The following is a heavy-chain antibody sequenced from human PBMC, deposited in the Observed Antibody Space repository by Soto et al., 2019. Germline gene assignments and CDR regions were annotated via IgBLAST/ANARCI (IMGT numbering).Heavy chain of an antibody. J-gene: IGHJ3*02. CDR2: ITATGGNT. D-gene: IGHD1-7*01. V-gene: IGHV3-23*01. CDR1: GFTFSTYS. CDR3: AKCMQAYWNYDAHHI. Sequence: SGGSLRLSCAASGFTFSTYSMTWVRQAPGKGLEWVAHITATGGNTYYADSVRGRFTISRDTSGNTLYLQMNSLRAEDTALYYCAKCMQAYWNYDAHHIWGQGTMVTVPS.